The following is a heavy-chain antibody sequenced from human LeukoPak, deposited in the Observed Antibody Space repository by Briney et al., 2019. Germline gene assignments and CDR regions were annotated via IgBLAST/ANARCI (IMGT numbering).Heavy chain of an antibody. CDR3: ARGHPGFCSSTSCYLRKNWFDP. J-gene: IGHJ5*02. V-gene: IGHV1-8*03. CDR2: INPNSGNT. Sequence: ASVKVSCKASGYTFTGYYMHWVRQAPGQGLEWMGWINPNSGNTGYAQKFQGRVTITRNTSISTAYMELSSLRSEDTAVYYCARGHPGFCSSTSCYLRKNWFDPWGQGTLVTVSS. D-gene: IGHD2-2*01. CDR1: GYTFTGYY.